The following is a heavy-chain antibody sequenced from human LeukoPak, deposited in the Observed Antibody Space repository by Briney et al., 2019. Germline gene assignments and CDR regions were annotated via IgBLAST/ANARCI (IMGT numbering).Heavy chain of an antibody. CDR3: ARRLAVASYTDY. J-gene: IGHJ4*02. Sequence: ASVKVSCKASGYTFTSYGISWVRQAPGQGLEWMGWISAYNGNTNYAQKLQGRVTMTTGTSTSTAYMELRSLRSDDTAVYYCARRLAVASYTDYWGQGTLVTVSS. V-gene: IGHV1-18*01. D-gene: IGHD6-19*01. CDR1: GYTFTSYG. CDR2: ISAYNGNT.